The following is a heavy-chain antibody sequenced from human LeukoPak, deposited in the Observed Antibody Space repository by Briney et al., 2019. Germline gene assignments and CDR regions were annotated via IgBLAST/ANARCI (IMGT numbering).Heavy chain of an antibody. V-gene: IGHV4-4*07. CDR3: ARDGRGHQLLLGYWFDP. CDR2: IYTSGST. CDR1: GGSISSYY. Sequence: PSETLSLTCTVSGGSISSYYWSWLRQPAGKGLEWIGRIYTSGSTNYNPSLTSRGTMSVDTSKNQFSLKLSSVTAADTAVYYCARDGRGHQLLLGYWFDPWGQGTLVTVSS. J-gene: IGHJ5*02. D-gene: IGHD2-2*01.